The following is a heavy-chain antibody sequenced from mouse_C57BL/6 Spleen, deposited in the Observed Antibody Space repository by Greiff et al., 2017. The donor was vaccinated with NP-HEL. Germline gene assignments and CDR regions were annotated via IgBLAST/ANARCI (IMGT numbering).Heavy chain of an antibody. Sequence: VQLQQSGAELVMPGASVKLSCKASGYTFTSYWMHWVKQRPGQGLEWIGEIDPSDSYTNYNQKFKGKSTLTVDKSSSTAYMQLSSLTSEDSAVYYCARSYSNSYWYFDVWGTGTTVTVSS. J-gene: IGHJ1*03. CDR3: ARSYSNSYWYFDV. D-gene: IGHD2-5*01. V-gene: IGHV1-69*01. CDR2: IDPSDSYT. CDR1: GYTFTSYW.